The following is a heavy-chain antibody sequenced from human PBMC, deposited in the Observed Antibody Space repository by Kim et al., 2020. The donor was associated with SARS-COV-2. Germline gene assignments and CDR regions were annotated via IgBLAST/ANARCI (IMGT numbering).Heavy chain of an antibody. CDR1: GFTFSSYG. D-gene: IGHD4-17*01. CDR2: ISYDGSNK. CDR3: AKDLFWGLRTSY. V-gene: IGHV3-30*18. J-gene: IGHJ4*02. Sequence: GGSLRLSCAASGFTFSSYGMHWVRQAPGKGLEWVAVISYDGSNKYYADSVKGRFTISRDNSKNTLYLQMNSLRAEDTAVYYCAKDLFWGLRTSYWGQGTLVTVSS.